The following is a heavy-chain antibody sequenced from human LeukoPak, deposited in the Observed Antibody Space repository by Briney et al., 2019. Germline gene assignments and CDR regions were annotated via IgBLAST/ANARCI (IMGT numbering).Heavy chain of an antibody. D-gene: IGHD2-15*01. J-gene: IGHJ4*02. CDR1: GYTFTSYG. Sequence: ASVKVSCEASGYTFTSYGISWVRQAPGQGLGWMGSISAYNGNTNYAQKLQGRVTMTADTSTSTAYMELRSLRSDDTAVYYCARGPEDIVVVVAAIGSPLDYWGQGTLVTVSS. CDR3: ARGPEDIVVVVAAIGSPLDY. CDR2: ISAYNGNT. V-gene: IGHV1-18*01.